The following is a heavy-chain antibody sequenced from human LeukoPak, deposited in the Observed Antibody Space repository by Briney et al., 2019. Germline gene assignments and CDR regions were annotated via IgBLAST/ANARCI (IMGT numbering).Heavy chain of an antibody. V-gene: IGHV4-31*03. CDR2: IYYSGST. CDR3: ARVVGTMVRGVGNWFDP. D-gene: IGHD3-10*01. CDR1: GGSISSGGYY. J-gene: IGHJ5*02. Sequence: PSETLSLTCTVSGGSISSGGYYWSWIRQHPGKGLEWIGYIYYSGSTYYNPSLTSRVTISVDTSKNQFSLKLSSVTAADTAVYYCARVVGTMVRGVGNWFDPWGQGTLVTVSS.